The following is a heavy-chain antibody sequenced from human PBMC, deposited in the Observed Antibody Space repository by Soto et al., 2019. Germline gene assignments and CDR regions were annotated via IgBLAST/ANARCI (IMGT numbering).Heavy chain of an antibody. D-gene: IGHD2-15*01. Sequence: EVQLVESGGGLVQPGGSLRLSCAASGFTFSSYSMNWVCQAPGKGLEWVSYISSSSSTIYYADSVKGRFTISRDNAKNSLYLQMNSLRDEDTAVYYCARDRHIVVVVAATGFDYWGQGTLVTVSS. CDR2: ISSSSSTI. CDR1: GFTFSSYS. V-gene: IGHV3-48*02. J-gene: IGHJ4*02. CDR3: ARDRHIVVVVAATGFDY.